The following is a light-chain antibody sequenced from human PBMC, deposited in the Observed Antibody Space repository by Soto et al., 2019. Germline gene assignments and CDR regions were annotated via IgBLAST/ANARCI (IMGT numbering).Light chain of an antibody. Sequence: EIVMTQSPATLSVSPGERATLSCRASQSVNSNLAWYQQKPGQTPRLLIYGASTRATGITARFSGSGSGTDFTLTISSLEPEDFEVYYCQQYGSSQWTFGKGTKVDI. CDR3: QQYGSSQWT. J-gene: IGKJ1*01. V-gene: IGKV3-15*01. CDR2: GAS. CDR1: QSVNSN.